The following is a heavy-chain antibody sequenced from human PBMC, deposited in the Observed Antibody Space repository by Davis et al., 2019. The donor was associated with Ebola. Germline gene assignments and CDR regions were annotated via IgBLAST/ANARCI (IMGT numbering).Heavy chain of an antibody. Sequence: GESLKISCAASGFPFSSYTMNWVRQTPGKGLVWVSRITNDGTRTSYADSVQGRFTISRDNAKNTLFLQLNSLRVEDTAIYYCARREAASIDYWGQGTLVTVSS. CDR3: ARREAASIDY. J-gene: IGHJ4*02. D-gene: IGHD6-25*01. CDR2: ITNDGTRT. V-gene: IGHV3-74*01. CDR1: GFPFSSYT.